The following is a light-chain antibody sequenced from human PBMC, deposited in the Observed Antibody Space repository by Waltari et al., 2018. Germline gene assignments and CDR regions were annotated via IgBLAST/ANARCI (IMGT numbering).Light chain of an antibody. CDR3: QQYSDRPPFT. CDR2: SAS. V-gene: IGKV3-15*01. Sequence: EILMTQSPDTLSMSPGERATLFCRASESVDDDLAWYQQRPGQAPRLLIFSASTRAADVPARFSASGSGTEFTLTINSLQSEDCAVYFCQQYSDRPPFTFGQGTRVEIK. J-gene: IGKJ1*01. CDR1: ESVDDD.